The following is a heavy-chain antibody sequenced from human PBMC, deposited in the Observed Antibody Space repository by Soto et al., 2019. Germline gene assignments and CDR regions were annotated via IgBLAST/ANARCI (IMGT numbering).Heavy chain of an antibody. CDR1: GGSLSPYY. CDR2: IYYNGGA. D-gene: IGHD2-2*01. CDR3: ARKMPDLPNGIDV. V-gene: IGHV4-59*12. J-gene: IGHJ6*02. Sequence: PSENLSLTCTVSGGSLSPYYWSWVRQPPGRGLEWIGYIYYNGGANYNPSLNSRVTISLDTPKKQFSLRLSSVTAADTAVYYCARKMPDLPNGIDVWGQGTTVT.